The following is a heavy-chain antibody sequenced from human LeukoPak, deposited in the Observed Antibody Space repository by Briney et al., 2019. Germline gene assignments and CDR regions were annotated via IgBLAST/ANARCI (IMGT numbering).Heavy chain of an antibody. CDR3: ARGNTYYYDSSGYYYNMGFFDY. J-gene: IGHJ4*02. V-gene: IGHV3-30-3*01. D-gene: IGHD3-22*01. CDR2: ISYDGSNK. Sequence: GRSLRLSCAASGFTFSSYAMHWVRQAPGKGLEWVAVISYDGSNKYYADSVKGRFTISRDNSKNTLYLQMNSLRAGDTAVYYCARGNTYYYDSSGYYYNMGFFDYWGQGTLVTVSS. CDR1: GFTFSSYA.